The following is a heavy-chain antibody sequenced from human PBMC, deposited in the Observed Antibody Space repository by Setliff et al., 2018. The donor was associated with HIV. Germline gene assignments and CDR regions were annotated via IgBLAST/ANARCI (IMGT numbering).Heavy chain of an antibody. J-gene: IGHJ6*03. D-gene: IGHD2-15*01. CDR1: GFSISSRYY. Sequence: SETLSLTCDVSGFSISSRYYWGWIRQPPGKGLEWIGEINHSGRTNYNPSLKSRVTISVDTSKNQFSLKLRSVTAADTAMYYCARVSITYWYSIPTFYYYYMDVWGKGTKVTVS. CDR3: ARVSITYWYSIPTFYYYYMDV. V-gene: IGHV4-38-2*01. CDR2: INHSGRT.